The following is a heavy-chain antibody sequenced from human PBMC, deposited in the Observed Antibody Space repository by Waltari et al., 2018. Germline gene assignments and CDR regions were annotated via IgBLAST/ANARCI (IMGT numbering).Heavy chain of an antibody. D-gene: IGHD6-6*01. Sequence: QVQLQESGPGLVKPSETLSLTCTVSGGSISSYYWSWIRQPPGKGLEWIGYIYYSGSTNYNPSLKSRVTISVDTSKNQFSLKLSSVTAADTAVYYCARGYSSSSYWFDPWGQGTLVTVSS. V-gene: IGHV4-59*01. J-gene: IGHJ5*02. CDR1: GGSISSYY. CDR2: IYYSGST. CDR3: ARGYSSSSYWFDP.